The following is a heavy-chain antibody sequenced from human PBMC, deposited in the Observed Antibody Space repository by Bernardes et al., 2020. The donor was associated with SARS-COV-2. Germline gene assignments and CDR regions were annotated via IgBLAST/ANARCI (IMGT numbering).Heavy chain of an antibody. CDR3: ARGALIAARGNYYYYGMDV. J-gene: IGHJ6*02. Sequence: SETLSLTCAVYGGSFSGYYWSWIRQPPGKGLEWIGEINHSGSTNYNPSLKSRVTISVDTSKNQFSLKLSSVTAADTAVYYCARGALIAARGNYYYYGMDVWGQGTTVTVSS. V-gene: IGHV4-34*01. CDR2: INHSGST. CDR1: GGSFSGYY. D-gene: IGHD6-6*01.